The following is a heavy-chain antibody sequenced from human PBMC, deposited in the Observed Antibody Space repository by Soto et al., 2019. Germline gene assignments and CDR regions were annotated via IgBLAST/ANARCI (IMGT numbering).Heavy chain of an antibody. V-gene: IGHV4-30-4*08. J-gene: IGHJ5*02. D-gene: IGHD1-26*01. CDR2: IYYSGST. CDR1: GGSISSDNKY. Sequence: SETLSLTCTVSGGSISSDNKYWSWIRQQPGKGLEWIGNIYYSGSTYRNPSLKSRLTISVDTSKNQFSLRLTSVTAADTAVYYCSIGDRSCAYIDTWGQGALLTISS. CDR3: SIGDRSCAYIDT.